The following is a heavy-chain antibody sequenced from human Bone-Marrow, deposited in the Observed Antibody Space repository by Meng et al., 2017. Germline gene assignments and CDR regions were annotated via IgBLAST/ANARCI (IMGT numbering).Heavy chain of an antibody. CDR1: GFTFSSYD. V-gene: IGHV3-23*01. D-gene: IGHD4-17*01. CDR2: VTGRGDNT. Sequence: GGSLRLSCAACGFTFSSYDMHWVRQAPGKGLEWVSTVTGRGDNTYYADSVQGRFTISRDNSKNTLYLQMNSLRAEDTALYYCAKGTTTVTTRGVEYWGQGTRVTVSS. CDR3: AKGTTTVTTRGVEY. J-gene: IGHJ4*02.